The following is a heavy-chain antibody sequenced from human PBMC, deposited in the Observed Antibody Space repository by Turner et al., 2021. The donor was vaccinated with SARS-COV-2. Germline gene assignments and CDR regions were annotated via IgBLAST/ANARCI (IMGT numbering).Heavy chain of an antibody. CDR1: GYTFTGYY. CDR2: INPNSGGT. CDR3: ARQATAMFTGPRPATAAGFDP. Sequence: QVQLVQSGAEVKKPGASVKVSCKASGYTFTGYYMHWVRQAPGQGLEWMGWINPNSGGTIYAKKFQGRVTMTRDTSVSTAYMELSRLRSDDTAVYYCARQATAMFTGPRPATAAGFDPWGQGTLVTVSS. D-gene: IGHD5-18*01. J-gene: IGHJ5*02. V-gene: IGHV1-2*02.